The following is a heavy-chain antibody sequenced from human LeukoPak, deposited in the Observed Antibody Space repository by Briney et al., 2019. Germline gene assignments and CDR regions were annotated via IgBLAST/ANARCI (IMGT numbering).Heavy chain of an antibody. D-gene: IGHD3-22*01. J-gene: IGHJ4*02. CDR1: GFTFSSYD. CDR2: IGTAGDT. CDR3: ARVGDSSGSYDY. V-gene: IGHV3-13*01. Sequence: GGSLRLSCAASGFTFSSYDMHWVRQATGKGLEWVSAIGTAGDTYYPGSVKGRFTISRENAKNSLYLQMNSLRAGDTAVYYCARVGDSSGSYDYWGQGTLVTVPS.